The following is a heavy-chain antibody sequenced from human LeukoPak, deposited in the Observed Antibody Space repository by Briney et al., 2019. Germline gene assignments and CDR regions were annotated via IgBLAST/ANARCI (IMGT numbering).Heavy chain of an antibody. D-gene: IGHD3-10*01. CDR1: GYTFTSYG. Sequence: ASVKVSCKASGYTFTSYGISWVRQAPGQGLEWMGRISAYNGNTNYAQKLQGRVTMTTDTSTSTAYMELRSLRSDDTAVYYCARGTAWFGELSLDYWGQGTLVTVSS. CDR2: ISAYNGNT. J-gene: IGHJ4*02. CDR3: ARGTAWFGELSLDY. V-gene: IGHV1-18*01.